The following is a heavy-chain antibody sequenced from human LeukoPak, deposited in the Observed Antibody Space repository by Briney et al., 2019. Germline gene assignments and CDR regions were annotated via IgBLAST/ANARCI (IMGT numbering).Heavy chain of an antibody. V-gene: IGHV3-33*01. J-gene: IGHJ4*02. CDR2: IWYDGSNK. Sequence: GGSLRLSCAASGFTFSSYGMHWVRQAPGKGLEWVAVIWYDGSNKYYADSVKGRFTISRDNSKNTLYLQMNSLRAEDTAVYYCARDLYYCSSTSCQAPPWWGQGTLVTVPS. CDR3: ARDLYYCSSTSCQAPPW. CDR1: GFTFSSYG. D-gene: IGHD2-2*01.